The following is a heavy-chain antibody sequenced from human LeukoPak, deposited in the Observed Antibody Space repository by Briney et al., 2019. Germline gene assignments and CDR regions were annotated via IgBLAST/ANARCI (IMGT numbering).Heavy chain of an antibody. CDR1: GYTFTGYY. CDR2: IDPNSGGT. J-gene: IGHJ4*02. CDR3: ARDHEATARGDH. Sequence: ASVKVSCKASGYTFTGYYMHWVRQAPGQGLEWMGWIDPNSGGTNYAQKFQGRVTMTRDTSISTAYMELSRLRSDDTAVYYCARDHEATARGDHWGQGTLVTVSS. V-gene: IGHV1-2*02. D-gene: IGHD5-12*01.